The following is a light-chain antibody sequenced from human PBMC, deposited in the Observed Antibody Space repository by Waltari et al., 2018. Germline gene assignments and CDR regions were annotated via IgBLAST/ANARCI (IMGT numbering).Light chain of an antibody. J-gene: IGKJ1*01. V-gene: IGKV3-20*01. CDR2: DAY. Sequence: DIVSKKFPGTLSLSAGERATLSCRASPSIGKYLAWYQLKPGRAPRLLIYDAYSRAAGIPDRFSGSGSGTDCSLTICMREPDDFAMYYCQHYVGLPGTFGQGTKVEIK. CDR1: PSIGKY. CDR3: QHYVGLPGT.